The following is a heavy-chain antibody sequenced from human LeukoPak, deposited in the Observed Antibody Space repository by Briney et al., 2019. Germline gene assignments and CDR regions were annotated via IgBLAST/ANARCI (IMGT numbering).Heavy chain of an antibody. V-gene: IGHV3-23*01. J-gene: IGHJ3*01. CDR1: GFTFTSYA. D-gene: IGHD7-27*01. CDR2: ISAGGTNT. CDR3: SKDSGRLGVREAFDF. Sequence: GGSLRLSCAASGFTFTSYAMTWLRQAPGKGLEWVASISAGGTNTYYAHSLAGRFTMSTDTSMQTVFVQLNSLRADDTAVYFCSKDSGRLGVREAFDFCGQGKIVMVSS.